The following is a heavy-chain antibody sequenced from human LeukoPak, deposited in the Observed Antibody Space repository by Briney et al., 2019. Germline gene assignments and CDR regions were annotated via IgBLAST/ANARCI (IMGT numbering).Heavy chain of an antibody. J-gene: IGHJ3*02. CDR3: ARAVGGFGELFEALDAFDI. V-gene: IGHV5-51*01. D-gene: IGHD3-10*01. CDR1: GYSFTSYW. CDR2: IYPGDSDT. Sequence: LGESLKISCKGSGYSFTSYWIGWVRQMPGKGLEWMGIIYPGDSDTRYSPSFQGQVTISADKSISTAYLQWSSLKASDTAMYYCARAVGGFGELFEALDAFDIWGQGTMVTVSS.